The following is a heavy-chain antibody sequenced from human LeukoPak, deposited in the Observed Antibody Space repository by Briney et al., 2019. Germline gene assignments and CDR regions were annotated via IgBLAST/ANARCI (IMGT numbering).Heavy chain of an antibody. CDR3: AKDPPVVAATGGY. J-gene: IGHJ4*02. D-gene: IGHD2-15*01. Sequence: GSLRLSCAASGFTFSSYGMHWVRQAPGKGLEWVAFIRYDGSNKYYADSVKGRFAISRDNSKNTLYLQMNSLRAEDTAVYYCAKDPPVVAATGGYWGQGTLVTVSS. V-gene: IGHV3-30*02. CDR2: IRYDGSNK. CDR1: GFTFSSYG.